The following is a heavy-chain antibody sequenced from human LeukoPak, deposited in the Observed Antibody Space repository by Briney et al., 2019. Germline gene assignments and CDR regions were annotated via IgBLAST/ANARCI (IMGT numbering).Heavy chain of an antibody. CDR3: AKEAVAAAGPFDY. D-gene: IGHD6-13*01. CDR2: ISGSGGSI. Sequence: PGGSLRLSCAASGFTFSSYAMSWVRQAPGKGLEWVSSISGSGGSIYYADSVKCRFTISRDNSKSTLYLQMNSLRAEDTAIYYCAKEAVAAAGPFDYWGQGTLVTVPS. V-gene: IGHV3-23*01. J-gene: IGHJ4*02. CDR1: GFTFSSYA.